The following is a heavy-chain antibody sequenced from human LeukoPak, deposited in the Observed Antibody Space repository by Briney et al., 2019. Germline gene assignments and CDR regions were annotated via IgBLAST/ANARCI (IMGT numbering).Heavy chain of an antibody. V-gene: IGHV3-53*01. D-gene: IGHD4-17*01. CDR1: GFAVTNNY. J-gene: IGHJ4*02. Sequence: PGGSLRLSCAASGFAVTNNYMSWVRQAPGKGLEWVSVIYDGGSTHYIGSVKGRFTISRDTLKNTLDLHMYSLRADDTAVYYCARDDYGDYKAVNWGQGTLVTVSS. CDR2: IYDGGST. CDR3: ARDDYGDYKAVN.